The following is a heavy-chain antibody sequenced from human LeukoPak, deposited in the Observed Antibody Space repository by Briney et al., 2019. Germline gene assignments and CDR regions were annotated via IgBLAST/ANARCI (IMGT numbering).Heavy chain of an antibody. V-gene: IGHV4-34*01. Sequence: PSSDLSLVCALCVGSVSSSWWRSIRQHPGKGLEWNGEINHSGSTNYNPSLKSRVTISVDTSKNQFSLKLSSVTAADTAVYYCASRITMVRGVAIDYWGQGTLVTVSS. CDR3: ASRITMVRGVAIDY. CDR2: INHSGST. J-gene: IGHJ4*02. D-gene: IGHD3-10*01. CDR1: VGSVSSSW.